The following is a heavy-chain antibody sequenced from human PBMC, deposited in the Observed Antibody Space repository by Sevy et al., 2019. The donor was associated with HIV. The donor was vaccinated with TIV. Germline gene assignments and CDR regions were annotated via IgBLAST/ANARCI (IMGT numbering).Heavy chain of an antibody. D-gene: IGHD5-12*01. Sequence: GGSLTLSCTTSRLTFDFYSMRCFRHAPGEGREGVFFITRIFFEACGGATDYGASVKGRLIISRDDSKSIAYLQMNSLKTEDTGVYYCTRGLATADTPEYYFDYWGQGTLVTVSS. CDR3: TRGLATADTPEYYFDY. CDR1: RLTFDFYS. V-gene: IGHV3-49*03. CDR2: ITRIFFEACGGAT. J-gene: IGHJ4*02.